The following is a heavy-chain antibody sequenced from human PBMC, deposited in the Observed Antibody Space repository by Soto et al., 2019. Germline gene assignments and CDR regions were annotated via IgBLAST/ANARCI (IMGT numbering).Heavy chain of an antibody. CDR3: VRENYYYGMDV. CDR1: GFTVSTDW. J-gene: IGHJ6*02. Sequence: HPGGSLRLSCVASGFTVSTDWMYWVRQAPGKGLEWVSVIKSGGNTYYADSVEGRFTISRDNPKNTVYLQMNSLRAEDTAVYYCVRENYYYGMDVWGQGTTVTVSS. CDR2: IKSGGNT. V-gene: IGHV3-66*01.